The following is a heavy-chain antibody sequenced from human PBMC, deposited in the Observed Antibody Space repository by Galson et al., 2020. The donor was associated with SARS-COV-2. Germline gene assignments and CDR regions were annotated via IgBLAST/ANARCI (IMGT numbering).Heavy chain of an antibody. J-gene: IGHJ4*02. V-gene: IGHV4-59*01. Sequence: ASETLSLTCNVSGGSMNIYYWSWIRQSPERGLEWIGYLYYRVKTQYNPSLESRVTISVDTSKNQFSLQLSTVTAADTALYYCARIPVVRGVDYWCQGIQVTVSS. CDR1: GGSMNIYY. D-gene: IGHD3-10*01. CDR2: LYYRVKT. CDR3: ARIPVVRGVDY.